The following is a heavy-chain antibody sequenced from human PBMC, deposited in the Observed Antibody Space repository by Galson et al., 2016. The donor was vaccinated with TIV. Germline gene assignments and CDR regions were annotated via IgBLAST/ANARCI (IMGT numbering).Heavy chain of an antibody. CDR2: ITSDESNT. V-gene: IGHV3-74*01. Sequence: SLRLSCAASGFTFSTYWMLWVRQAPGKGLVWVSRITSDESNTRYADSVKGRFTISRDNAKNTLYLQMNSLRVEDTAVYYCVREYYYGMDVWGHGTTVTVSS. CDR1: GFTFSTYW. J-gene: IGHJ6*02. CDR3: VREYYYGMDV.